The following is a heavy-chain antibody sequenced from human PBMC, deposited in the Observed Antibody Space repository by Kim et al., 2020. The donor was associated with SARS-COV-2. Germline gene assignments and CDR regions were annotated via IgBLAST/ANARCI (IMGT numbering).Heavy chain of an antibody. V-gene: IGHV4-59*01. D-gene: IGHD3-22*01. CDR2: IYYSGST. J-gene: IGHJ6*02. CDR3: ARTPYYYDSSGRKDYYYYGMDV. Sequence: SETLSLTCTVSGGSISSYYWSWIRQPPGKGLEWIGYIYYSGSTNYNPSLKSRVTISVDTSKNQFSLKLSSVTAADTAVYYCARTPYYYDSSGRKDYYYYGMDVWGQGTTVTVSS. CDR1: GGSISSYY.